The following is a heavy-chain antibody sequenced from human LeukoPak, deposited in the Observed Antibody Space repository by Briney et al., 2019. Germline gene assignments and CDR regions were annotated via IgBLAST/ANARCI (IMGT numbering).Heavy chain of an antibody. D-gene: IGHD2-15*01. CDR3: AKPDIVVVVAATPAPWYY. CDR2: ISGSGGST. V-gene: IGHV3-23*01. J-gene: IGHJ4*02. Sequence: PGGSLRLSCAASGFTFSSYAMSWVRHAPGKGLEWVSAISGSGGSTYYADSVKGRFTISRDYSKNTLYLQMNSMRAEATAVYYCAKPDIVVVVAATPAPWYYWGQGTLVTVSS. CDR1: GFTFSSYA.